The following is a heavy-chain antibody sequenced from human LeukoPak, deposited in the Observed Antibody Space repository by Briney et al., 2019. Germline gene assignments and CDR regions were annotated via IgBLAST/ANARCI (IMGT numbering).Heavy chain of an antibody. CDR3: ARRPTSVALDY. D-gene: IGHD6-19*01. CDR2: INHSGST. J-gene: IGHJ4*02. Sequence: KPSETLSLTCAVYGGSFSGYYWSWIRQPPGKGLEWIGEINHSGSTNYNPSLKSRVAISVDTSKNQFSLKLSSVTAADTAVYYCARRPTSVALDYWGQGTLVTVSS. V-gene: IGHV4-34*01. CDR1: GGSFSGYY.